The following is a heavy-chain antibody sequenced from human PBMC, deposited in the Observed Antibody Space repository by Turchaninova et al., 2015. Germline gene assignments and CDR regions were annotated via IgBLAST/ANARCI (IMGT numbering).Heavy chain of an antibody. J-gene: IGHJ5*02. V-gene: IGHV1-2*06. Sequence: QVQLVQSGAEVKNPGASVKVSCKASGSTFSGYYIHRVRQAPGQGLEWMGRINPNSGGTNYAQNFQGRVTVTRDTSINTAYMELSRLRSDDTAVYYCARSGAVAGKNWFDPWGQGTLVTVSS. CDR1: GSTFSGYY. CDR3: ARSGAVAGKNWFDP. D-gene: IGHD6-19*01. CDR2: INPNSGGT.